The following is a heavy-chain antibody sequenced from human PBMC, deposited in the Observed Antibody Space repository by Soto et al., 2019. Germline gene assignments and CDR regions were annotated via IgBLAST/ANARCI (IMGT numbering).Heavy chain of an antibody. J-gene: IGHJ4*02. V-gene: IGHV1-69*01. D-gene: IGHD3-10*01. Sequence: QVQLVQSGAEVKKPGSSVKVSCKASGGTFSSYAISWVRQAPGQGLEWMGGIIPIFGTANYAQKFQGRVTITADEYTSRAYMGLSSLRSEDTAVYYCARGRGTPIGSYFDYWGQGTLVTVSS. CDR2: IIPIFGTA. CDR1: GGTFSSYA. CDR3: ARGRGTPIGSYFDY.